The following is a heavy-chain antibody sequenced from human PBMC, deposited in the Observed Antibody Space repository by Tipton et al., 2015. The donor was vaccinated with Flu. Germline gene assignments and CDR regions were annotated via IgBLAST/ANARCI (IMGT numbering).Heavy chain of an antibody. J-gene: IGHJ6*02. CDR1: GFTVSDSY. V-gene: IGHV3-66*01. CDR2: IYSGGNT. CDR3: AKDWRGEPLNYGMNV. D-gene: IGHD1-14*01. Sequence: GSLRLSCAASGFTVSDSYMSWVRQAPGKGLEWVSVIYSGGNTHYADSVKGRFIISRDNSKNTVYLQMNSLRAEDTALYYCAKDWRGEPLNYGMNVWDQGP.